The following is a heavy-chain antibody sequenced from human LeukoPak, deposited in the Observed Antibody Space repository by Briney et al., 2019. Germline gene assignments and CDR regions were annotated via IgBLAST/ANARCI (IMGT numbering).Heavy chain of an antibody. CDR3: ARGEEDGIEVHGH. V-gene: IGHV7-4-1*02. CDR1: GYIFTNYA. CDR2: INTNTGNP. D-gene: IGHD3-22*01. Sequence: ASVKLSCKASGYIFTNYAINWVRQAPGQGLEWMGWINTNTGNPTYAQGFTGRFVFSLDTSVRTAYLQISTLKAEDTAVYYCARGEEDGIEVHGHWGQGILVTVSS. J-gene: IGHJ4*02.